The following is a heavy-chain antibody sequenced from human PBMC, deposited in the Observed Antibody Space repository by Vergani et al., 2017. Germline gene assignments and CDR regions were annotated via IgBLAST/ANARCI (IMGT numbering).Heavy chain of an antibody. CDR3: ARDLRTVTTRRYYYYYGMDV. CDR2: INHRGST. V-gene: IGHV4-34*01. J-gene: IGHJ6*02. CDR1: GGSFSGYY. D-gene: IGHD4-17*01. Sequence: QVQLQQWGAGLLKPSETLSITCAVHGGSFSGYYWSWIRQPPGKGVEWIGEINHRGSTNYNPSRKSRVTISVDTSNTQFSLKRSSVTAADTAVYYCARDLRTVTTRRYYYYYGMDVWGQGTTVTGSS.